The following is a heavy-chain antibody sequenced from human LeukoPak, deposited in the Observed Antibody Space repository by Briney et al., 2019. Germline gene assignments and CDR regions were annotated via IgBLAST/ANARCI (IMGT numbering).Heavy chain of an antibody. V-gene: IGHV4-61*02. CDR2: IYTSGST. J-gene: IGHJ5*02. Sequence: SETLSLTCTVSGGSISSGSYYWSWIRQPAGKGLEWIGRIYTSGSTNYNPSLKSRVTISVDTSKTQFSLKLSSVTAADTAVYYCARDLGARRPYYDFWSGYNTPRGWFDPWGQGTLVTVSS. D-gene: IGHD3-3*01. CDR1: GGSISSGSYY. CDR3: ARDLGARRPYYDFWSGYNTPRGWFDP.